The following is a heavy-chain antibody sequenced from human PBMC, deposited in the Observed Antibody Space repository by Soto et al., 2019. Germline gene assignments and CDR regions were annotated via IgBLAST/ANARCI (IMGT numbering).Heavy chain of an antibody. D-gene: IGHD6-13*01. V-gene: IGHV3-23*01. CDR3: AKGLLNGRWYAAD. CDR1: GFTFSNCV. J-gene: IGHJ4*02. CDR2: ITTNGHT. Sequence: EVHLLESGGVLVQPGESLRLSCETSGFTFSNCVMTWLRQPPGKRLEWVSVITTNGHTDYADSVKGRFTISRDTSKNTVYLQMNSLRAEDTAVYYCAKGLLNGRWYAADWGQGTLVTVSS.